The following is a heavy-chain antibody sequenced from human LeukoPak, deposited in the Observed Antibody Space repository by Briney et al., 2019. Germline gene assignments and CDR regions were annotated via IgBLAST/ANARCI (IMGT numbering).Heavy chain of an antibody. CDR1: GFTFSDYY. D-gene: IGHD4-17*01. V-gene: IGHV3-11*04. J-gene: IGHJ3*02. CDR2: ISSSGSTI. Sequence: RAGGSLRLSCAASGFTFSDYYMSWIRQAPGKGLEWVSYISSSGSTIYYADSVKGRFTISRDNSKNTLYLQMNSLRAEDTAVYYCARDQGNYGDYFGAFDIWGQGTMVTVSS. CDR3: ARDQGNYGDYFGAFDI.